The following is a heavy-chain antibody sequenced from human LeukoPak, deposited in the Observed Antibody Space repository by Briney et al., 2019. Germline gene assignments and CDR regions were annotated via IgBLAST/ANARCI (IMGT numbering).Heavy chain of an antibody. CDR2: ISSSSSYI. CDR3: AKLGPGSSGYYSLDY. CDR1: GFTFSSYS. J-gene: IGHJ4*02. V-gene: IGHV3-21*01. Sequence: GGSLRLSCAASGFTFSSYSMNWVRQAPGKGLEWVSSISSSSSYIYYADSVKGRFTISRDNSKNTLYLQMNSLRAEDTAVYYCAKLGPGSSGYYSLDYWGQGTLVTVSS. D-gene: IGHD3-22*01.